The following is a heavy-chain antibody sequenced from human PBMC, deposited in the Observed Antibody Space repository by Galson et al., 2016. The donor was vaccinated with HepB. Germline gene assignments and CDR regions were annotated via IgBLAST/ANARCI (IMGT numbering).Heavy chain of an antibody. V-gene: IGHV3-30-3*01. D-gene: IGHD3-3*01. CDR1: GFNFKTWA. J-gene: IGHJ3*02. CDR3: AGSRRDFWSGRDAFDI. Sequence: SLRLSCAASGFNFKTWAMHWVRQAPGKGLEWLTVISHDGGQKYYGDFLRGRFTTSRDNSHNILDLQMTHLETEDTAMYYCAGSRRDFWSGRDAFDIWGLGTMVRVSS. CDR2: ISHDGGQK.